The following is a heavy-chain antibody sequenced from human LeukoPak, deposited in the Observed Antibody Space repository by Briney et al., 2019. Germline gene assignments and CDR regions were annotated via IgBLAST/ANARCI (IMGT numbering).Heavy chain of an antibody. Sequence: PSETLSLTCTVSVDSISSYYWSWIRQPPGKGLEWIGYIDYSGSTSYSPSLKSRVTMSVDTSKKQFSLKLTSVTAADTAVYYCAKSGSYYYYYMDVWGKGTTVTVSS. CDR2: IDYSGST. J-gene: IGHJ6*03. CDR3: AKSGSYYYYYMDV. CDR1: VDSISSYY. D-gene: IGHD3-10*01. V-gene: IGHV4-59*08.